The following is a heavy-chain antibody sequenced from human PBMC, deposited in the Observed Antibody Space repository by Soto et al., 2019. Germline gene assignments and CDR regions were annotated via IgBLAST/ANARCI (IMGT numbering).Heavy chain of an antibody. V-gene: IGHV1-8*01. D-gene: IGHD6-19*01. CDR3: APPGVAVAGTLGY. Sequence: QVQLVQSGAEVKKPGASVKVSCKASGYTFTSYDINWVRQATGQGLEWMGWMNPNSGNTGYAQKFQGRVTMTRNTAISTGYMELSSLRSEDMAVYYGAPPGVAVAGTLGYWGQGALVTVCS. J-gene: IGHJ4*02. CDR1: GYTFTSYD. CDR2: MNPNSGNT.